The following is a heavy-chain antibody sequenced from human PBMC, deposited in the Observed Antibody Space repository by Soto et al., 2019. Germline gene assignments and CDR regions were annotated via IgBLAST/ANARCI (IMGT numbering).Heavy chain of an antibody. J-gene: IGHJ4*02. Sequence: QVQLVQSGAVVKKPGSSVKVSCKASGGTFSSYTISWVRQAPGQGLEWMGRIIPILGIANYAQKFQGRVTITADKSTSTAYMELSSLRSEDTAVYYCARGKDSYGSGSYVYWGQGTLVTVSS. CDR1: GGTFSSYT. CDR2: IIPILGIA. CDR3: ARGKDSYGSGSYVY. D-gene: IGHD3-10*01. V-gene: IGHV1-69*02.